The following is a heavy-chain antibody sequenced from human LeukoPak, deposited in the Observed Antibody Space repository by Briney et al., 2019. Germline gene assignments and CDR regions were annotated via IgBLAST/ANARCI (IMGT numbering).Heavy chain of an antibody. V-gene: IGHV1-46*01. Sequence: ASVKVSCKASGYTFTSYYMDWVRQAPGQGLEWMGIINPSGGSTSYAQRFQGRVTMTRDTSTSTVYMELSSLRSEDTAVYYCARTLVDDYGDSNFDYWGQGTLVTVSS. D-gene: IGHD4-17*01. CDR2: INPSGGST. CDR3: ARTLVDDYGDSNFDY. CDR1: GYTFTSYY. J-gene: IGHJ4*02.